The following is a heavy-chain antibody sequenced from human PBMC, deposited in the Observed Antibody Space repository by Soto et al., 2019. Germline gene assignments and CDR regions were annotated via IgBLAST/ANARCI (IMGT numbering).Heavy chain of an antibody. J-gene: IGHJ6*02. D-gene: IGHD6-19*01. CDR1: GGTFSSYA. CDR2: IIPIFGTA. Sequence: SVKVSCKASGGTFSSYAISWVRQAPGQGLEWMGGIIPIFGTANYAQKSQGRVTITADESTSTAYMELSSLRSEDTAVYYCARSKTAIAVAGNYYGMDVWGQGTMVTVSS. CDR3: ARSKTAIAVAGNYYGMDV. V-gene: IGHV1-69*13.